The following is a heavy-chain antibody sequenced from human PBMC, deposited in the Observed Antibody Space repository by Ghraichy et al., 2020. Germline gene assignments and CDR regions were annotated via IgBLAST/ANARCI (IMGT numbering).Heavy chain of an antibody. J-gene: IGHJ3*02. Sequence: AGSLRLSCAASGFTFSSYAMHWVRQAPGKGLEWVATISYDGSNKYYADTVKGRFTISRDNSKNTLDLQMNSLRAEDTAVYYCARDGYDSSADIWGQGKMVIVSS. CDR2: ISYDGSNK. V-gene: IGHV3-30*04. D-gene: IGHD3-22*01. CDR1: GFTFSSYA. CDR3: ARDGYDSSADI.